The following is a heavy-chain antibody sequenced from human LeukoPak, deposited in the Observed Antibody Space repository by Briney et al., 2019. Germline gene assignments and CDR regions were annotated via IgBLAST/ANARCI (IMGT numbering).Heavy chain of an antibody. CDR1: GGSINSYY. D-gene: IGHD6-13*01. J-gene: IGHJ4*02. CDR2: IYYSGST. Sequence: SETLSLTCTVSGGSINSYYWGWIRQPPGKRLEYIGCIYYSGSTNYNPSLKSRVTISVDTSKNQFSLKLSSVTAADTAVYYCGRRFSSSWYIDYWGQGILVTVSS. V-gene: IGHV4-59*01. CDR3: GRRFSSSWYIDY.